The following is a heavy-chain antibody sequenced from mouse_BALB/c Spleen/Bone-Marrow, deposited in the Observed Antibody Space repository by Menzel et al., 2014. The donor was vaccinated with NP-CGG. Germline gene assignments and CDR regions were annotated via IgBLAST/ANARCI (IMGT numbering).Heavy chain of an antibody. V-gene: IGHV5-17*02. Sequence: EVKLQESGGGLVQPGGSRKLSCAASGFTFSSFGMHWVRQAPERGLEWVAYISSGSSTIYYADTVKGRFTTSRDNPKNTLFLQMTSLRSEDTAMYYCARGGNWEDFDYWGQGTTLTVSS. CDR3: ARGGNWEDFDY. CDR1: GFTFSSFG. CDR2: ISSGSSTI. J-gene: IGHJ2*01. D-gene: IGHD4-1*01.